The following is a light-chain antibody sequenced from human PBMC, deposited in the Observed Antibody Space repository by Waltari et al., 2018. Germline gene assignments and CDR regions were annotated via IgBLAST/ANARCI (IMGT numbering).Light chain of an antibody. V-gene: IGKV3-20*01. Sequence: EIVLTQSPGTLSLSLGERATLSCRASQSVSRALAWYQQKPGQAPRPLIYGASTRATGIPDRFSGSGSGTDFSLTISRLEPDEFAVYYCQHYLRLPVTFGQGTTVEI. J-gene: IGKJ1*01. CDR3: QHYLRLPVT. CDR2: GAS. CDR1: QSVSRA.